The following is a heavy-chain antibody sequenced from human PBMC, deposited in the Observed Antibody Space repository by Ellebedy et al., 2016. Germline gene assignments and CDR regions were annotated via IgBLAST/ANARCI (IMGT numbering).Heavy chain of an antibody. J-gene: IGHJ6*02. CDR1: GFTVSTKD. CDR2: IFSDGNT. Sequence: GGSLRLSCAASGFTVSTKDMKWVRQAPGKGLEWVSAIFSDGNTYYADSVKGRFTISRDNSKNTLYLQMNSLRAEDTAVYYCAKDRGYGDYGYYGMDVWGQGTTVTVSS. CDR3: AKDRGYGDYGYYGMDV. D-gene: IGHD4-17*01. V-gene: IGHV3-53*01.